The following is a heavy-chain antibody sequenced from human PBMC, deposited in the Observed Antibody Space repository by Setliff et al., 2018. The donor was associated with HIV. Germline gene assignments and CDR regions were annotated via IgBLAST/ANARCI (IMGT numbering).Heavy chain of an antibody. CDR3: AAEGNIFDI. CDR1: GYRFTNHN. V-gene: IGHV1-69-2*01. CDR2: VDPADGET. D-gene: IGHD3-10*01. Sequence: ASVKVSCKASGYRFTNHNIHWVQQAPGEGLHWMGRVDPADGETIYAEKFQGRITIIADTSIDTAYMELRCLGSEDTAVYYCAAEGNIFDIWGRGTMVTVS. J-gene: IGHJ3*02.